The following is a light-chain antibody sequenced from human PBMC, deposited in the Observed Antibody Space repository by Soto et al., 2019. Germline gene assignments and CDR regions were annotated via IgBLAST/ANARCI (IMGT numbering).Light chain of an antibody. CDR2: DAS. CDR1: QSINIW. V-gene: IGKV1-5*01. Sequence: DIQMTQSPSTLSASVGDRVTITCRASQSINIWLAWYQQKPGKAPKLLIYDASSLESGVASRFSGSGSGTEFTITISSLQPDDFATYYCQQYKSNSWTFGQGTKVEIK. CDR3: QQYKSNSWT. J-gene: IGKJ1*01.